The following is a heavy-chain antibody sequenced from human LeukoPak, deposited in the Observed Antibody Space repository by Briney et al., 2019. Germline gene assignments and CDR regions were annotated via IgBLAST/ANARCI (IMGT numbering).Heavy chain of an antibody. Sequence: ASVKVSCKASEYTFTNYTLHWVRQAPGQRLEWMGWINAGNGDTQYSQKFQGRVTITRDTSASTVYMELSSLRSEDTAVYYCATDYSGWELLSAFDIWGQGTMVTVSS. CDR1: EYTFTNYT. V-gene: IGHV1-3*01. CDR3: ATDYSGWELLSAFDI. D-gene: IGHD1-26*01. J-gene: IGHJ3*02. CDR2: INAGNGDT.